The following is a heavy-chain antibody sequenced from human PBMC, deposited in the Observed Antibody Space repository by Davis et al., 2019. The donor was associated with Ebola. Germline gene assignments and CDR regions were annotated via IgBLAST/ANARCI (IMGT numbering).Heavy chain of an antibody. J-gene: IGHJ4*02. CDR2: IYYSGST. CDR1: GGSISSSSYY. V-gene: IGHV4-39*01. Sequence: MPSETLSLTCTVSGGSISSSSYYWGWIRQPPGKGLEWIGSIYYSGSTYYNPSLKSRVTISVDTSKNQFSLKLSSVTAADTAVYYCARLWVAAAGFDYWGQGTLVTVSS. CDR3: ARLWVAAAGFDY. D-gene: IGHD6-13*01.